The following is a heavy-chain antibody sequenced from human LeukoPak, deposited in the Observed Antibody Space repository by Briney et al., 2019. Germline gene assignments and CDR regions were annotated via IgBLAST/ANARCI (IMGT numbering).Heavy chain of an antibody. J-gene: IGHJ6*02. D-gene: IGHD4-17*01. CDR1: GGSISSSSYY. CDR3: VRDYGDYARQYYYGMDV. V-gene: IGHV4-39*01. CDR2: IYYSGST. Sequence: PSETLSLTCTVSGGSISSSSYYWGWIRQPPGKGLEWIGSIYYSGSTYLNPSLQSRVTLSVDTSNSQFFLKLNSVTAADTAVYYCVRDYGDYARQYYYGMDVWGQGTTVTVSS.